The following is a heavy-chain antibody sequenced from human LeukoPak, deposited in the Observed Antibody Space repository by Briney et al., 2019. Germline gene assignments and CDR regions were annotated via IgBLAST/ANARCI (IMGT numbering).Heavy chain of an antibody. CDR3: ARGVTITSIGGMDV. V-gene: IGHV1-18*01. J-gene: IGHJ6*02. CDR2: ISAYNGNT. Sequence: ASVKVSCKASGYTFTSYGISWVRQAPGQGLEWMGWISAYNGNTNYAQKLQGRVTMTTDTPTSTAYMELRSLRSDDTAVYYCARGVTITSIGGMDVWGQGTTVTVSS. D-gene: IGHD4-17*01. CDR1: GYTFTSYG.